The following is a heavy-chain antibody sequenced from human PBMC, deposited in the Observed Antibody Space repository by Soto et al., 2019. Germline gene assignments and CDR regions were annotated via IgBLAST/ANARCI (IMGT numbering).Heavy chain of an antibody. CDR3: ARWDYDFWSGYSIPWGFDP. Sequence: QVQLVQSGAEVKKPGASVKVSCKASGYTFTSYGISWVRQAPGQGLEWMGWISAYNGNTNYAQKLQGRVTMTTDTSTSTAYMELRSMRSDDTAVYYCARWDYDFWSGYSIPWGFDPWGQGTLVTVSS. J-gene: IGHJ5*02. D-gene: IGHD3-3*01. V-gene: IGHV1-18*01. CDR1: GYTFTSYG. CDR2: ISAYNGNT.